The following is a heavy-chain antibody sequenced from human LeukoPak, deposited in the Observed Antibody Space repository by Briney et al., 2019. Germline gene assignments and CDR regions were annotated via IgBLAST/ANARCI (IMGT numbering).Heavy chain of an antibody. Sequence: GGSLRLSCAASGFTFSTYAMSWVRQAPGKGLEWVSVISGSGGSTYYADSVKGRFTISRDNSTNTLYLQMNSLRAEDTAVYYCAKGKMTAYLNWFDPWGQGTLVTVSS. CDR3: AKGKMTAYLNWFDP. J-gene: IGHJ5*02. CDR2: ISGSGGST. D-gene: IGHD3-9*01. CDR1: GFTFSTYA. V-gene: IGHV3-23*01.